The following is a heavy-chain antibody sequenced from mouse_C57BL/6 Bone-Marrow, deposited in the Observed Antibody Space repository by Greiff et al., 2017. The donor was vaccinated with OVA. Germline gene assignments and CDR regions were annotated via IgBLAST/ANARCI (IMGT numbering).Heavy chain of an antibody. Sequence: VQLQQSGAELARPGASVKLSCKASGYTFTSYGISWVKQRTGQGLEWIGEIYPRSGNTYYNEKFKGKATLTADKSSSTAYMELRSLTSEDSAVYFCATPIYDGYLYAMDYWGQGTSVTVSS. CDR1: GYTFTSYG. CDR2: IYPRSGNT. D-gene: IGHD2-3*01. V-gene: IGHV1-81*01. CDR3: ATPIYDGYLYAMDY. J-gene: IGHJ4*01.